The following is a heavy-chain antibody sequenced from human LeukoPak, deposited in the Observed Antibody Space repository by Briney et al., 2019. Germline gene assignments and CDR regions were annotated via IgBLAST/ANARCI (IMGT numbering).Heavy chain of an antibody. CDR3: ARDSSGPDAFDI. J-gene: IGHJ3*02. D-gene: IGHD6-19*01. Sequence: PSQTLSLTCTVSGVSISSGGYYWSWIRQHPGKGLEGIGYIYYRGSTYYNPSLKSRVTISVDTSKNQFSLKLSSVTAADTAVYYCARDSSGPDAFDIWGQGTMVTVSS. V-gene: IGHV4-31*03. CDR1: GVSISSGGYY. CDR2: IYYRGST.